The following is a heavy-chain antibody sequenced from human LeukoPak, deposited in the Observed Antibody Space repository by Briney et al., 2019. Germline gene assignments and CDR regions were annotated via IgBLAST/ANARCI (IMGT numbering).Heavy chain of an antibody. CDR1: GGSISSYY. Sequence: PSETLSLTCTVSGGSISSYYWSWIRQSPGMGLEWIGSIYYSGASDYNPSLKSRVAISVDTSKNQFSLKLSSVTAADTAVYYCAREPGMSEGLPHSDYWGQGTLVTVSS. J-gene: IGHJ4*02. CDR3: AREPGMSEGLPHSDY. V-gene: IGHV4-59*01. D-gene: IGHD3-3*01. CDR2: IYYSGAS.